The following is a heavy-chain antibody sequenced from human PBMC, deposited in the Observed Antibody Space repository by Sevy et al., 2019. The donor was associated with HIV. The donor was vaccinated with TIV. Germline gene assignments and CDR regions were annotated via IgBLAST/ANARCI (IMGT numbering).Heavy chain of an antibody. J-gene: IGHJ6*02. CDR3: ARDLWFGEPEAYSYYYGMDV. CDR1: GFTFSDYY. CDR2: ISGSGGTI. Sequence: GGSLRLSCAASGFTFSDYYITWIRQAPGKGLEWVSYISGSGGTIYYADSVKGRFTISRDNAKNSLYLQMNSLRAEDTAVYYCARDLWFGEPEAYSYYYGMDVWGQGTTVTVSS. V-gene: IGHV3-11*01. D-gene: IGHD3-10*01.